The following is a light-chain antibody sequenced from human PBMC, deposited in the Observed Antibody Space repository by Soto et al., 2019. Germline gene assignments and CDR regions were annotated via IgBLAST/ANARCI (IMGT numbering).Light chain of an antibody. J-gene: IGKJ4*01. CDR1: QSVRSN. Sequence: EIVMTQSPDTLSVSPGEKATLSCRASQSVRSNLAWYQQKPGQAPRLLIFGASTGATGVLARFSGGGSETAFTLTINGLQSEDFATYYCQQYSDWPLTFGGGTKVES. V-gene: IGKV3-15*01. CDR2: GAS. CDR3: QQYSDWPLT.